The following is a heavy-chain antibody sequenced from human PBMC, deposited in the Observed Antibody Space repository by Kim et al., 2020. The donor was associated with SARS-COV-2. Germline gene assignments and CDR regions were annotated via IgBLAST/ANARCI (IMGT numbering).Heavy chain of an antibody. J-gene: IGHJ5*02. CDR2: TYYSGVT. CDR3: ARTHENYDSWYDP. CDR1: GGSMNSDDTC. D-gene: IGHD3-9*01. V-gene: IGHV4-30-4*01. Sequence: SETLSLTCNVSGGSMNSDDTCWSWIRQSPGKGLEWIGYTYYSGVTLYNPSLKSRLTISVDKSNNQFSLTLSSVTAADTAVYYCARTHENYDSWYDPWGPGTLVPVSS.